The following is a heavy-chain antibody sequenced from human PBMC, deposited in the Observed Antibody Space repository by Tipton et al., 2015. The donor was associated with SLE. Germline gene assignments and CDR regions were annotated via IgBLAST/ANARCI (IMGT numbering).Heavy chain of an antibody. J-gene: IGHJ4*02. V-gene: IGHV3-23*01. CDR2: ISGGGGST. CDR3: AKFEKTTDFYLDS. D-gene: IGHD1/OR15-1a*01. CDR1: GFTFSSYA. Sequence: SLRLSCVTSGFTFSSYALSWVRRAPEKGLEWVSAISGGGGSTYYADFVKGRFSISIDKSKKTLFLQMNSLRVDDTATYYCAKFEKTTDFYLDSWGQGTLVSVPS.